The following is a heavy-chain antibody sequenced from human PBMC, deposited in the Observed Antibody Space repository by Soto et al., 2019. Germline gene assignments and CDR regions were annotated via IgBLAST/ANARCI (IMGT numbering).Heavy chain of an antibody. V-gene: IGHV3-53*04. Sequence: EVQLVESGGGLVQPGGSLRLSCAASGFTVSSNYMSWVRQAPGKGLEWVSDIYSGGSTYYADSVKGRFTISRHNSKNTLYLQMNSLRAEDTAVYYCARSIGYCSGGSCANFDYWGQGTLVTVSS. D-gene: IGHD2-15*01. CDR3: ARSIGYCSGGSCANFDY. CDR1: GFTVSSNY. CDR2: IYSGGST. J-gene: IGHJ4*02.